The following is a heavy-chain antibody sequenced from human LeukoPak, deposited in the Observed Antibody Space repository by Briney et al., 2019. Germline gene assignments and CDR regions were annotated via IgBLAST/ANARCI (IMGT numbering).Heavy chain of an antibody. J-gene: IGHJ4*02. CDR2: IGGSSDDT. V-gene: IGHV3-23*01. CDR3: AKDRIRRDGMWNFDY. D-gene: IGHD5-24*01. CDR1: GFTYNSYT. Sequence: PGGSLRLSCVASGFTYNSYTMSWVRQAPGKGLEWVSSIGGSSDDTYYADSVKGRFTISRDNSKNTVYLQMNSLRAEDAALYYCAKDRIRRDGMWNFDYWGRGTLVTVSS.